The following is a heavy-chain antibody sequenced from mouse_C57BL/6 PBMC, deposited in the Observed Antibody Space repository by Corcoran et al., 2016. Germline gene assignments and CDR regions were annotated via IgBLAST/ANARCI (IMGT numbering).Heavy chain of an antibody. CDR2: INTYSGVP. Sequence: QIQLVQSGPELKKPGETVKISCKASGYTFTTYGMSWVKQAPGKGLKWMGWINTYSGVPTYADDFKGRFAFSLETSASTAYLQINNLKNEDTATYFCARDSGYDAMDYRDQGTSVTVSS. J-gene: IGHJ4*01. CDR1: GYTFTTYG. D-gene: IGHD3-2*02. V-gene: IGHV9-3*01. CDR3: ARDSGYDAMDY.